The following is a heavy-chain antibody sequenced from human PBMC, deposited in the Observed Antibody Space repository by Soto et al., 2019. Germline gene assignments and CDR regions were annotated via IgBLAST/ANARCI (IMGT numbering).Heavy chain of an antibody. CDR2: IYFSGAT. Sequence: QVQLQESGPRLVKSSETLSLICTVSGGSINYYYWTWIRQSAGKGLEWMGRIYFSGATDYNPSLQSRITMSVDTSKNEVHLKLTSVTAADTAIYYCARGPTVLDPWGQGIHVTVSS. V-gene: IGHV4-4*07. J-gene: IGHJ5*02. D-gene: IGHD6-6*01. CDR1: GGSINYYY. CDR3: ARGPTVLDP.